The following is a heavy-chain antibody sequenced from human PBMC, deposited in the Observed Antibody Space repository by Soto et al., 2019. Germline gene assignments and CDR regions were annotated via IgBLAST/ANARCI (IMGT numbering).Heavy chain of an antibody. CDR1: GFTFSNYG. CDR3: ATVGTEAGITY. Sequence: GGSLRLSCAASGFTFSNYGMSWVRQAPGKGLEWVSAIGSSGGTTYYADSVKGRFTISRDNSKNTLYLQMNSLRAEDTAVYYCATVGTEAGITYWGQGTLVTVSS. CDR2: IGSSGGTT. V-gene: IGHV3-23*01. J-gene: IGHJ4*02. D-gene: IGHD6-19*01.